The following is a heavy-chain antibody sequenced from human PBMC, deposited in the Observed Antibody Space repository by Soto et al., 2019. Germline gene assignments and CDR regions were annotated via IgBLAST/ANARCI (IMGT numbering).Heavy chain of an antibody. Sequence: ASVKVSCKASGYTFTSYDISWVRQATGQGLEWMGWMNPDSGDTGFAQRFQGRVTLTRNTSIRTAYMELSSLRSEDTAVYYCARGGGIVVVTAPYDHWGQGTLVTSPQ. V-gene: IGHV1-8*01. CDR3: ARGGGIVVVTAPYDH. D-gene: IGHD2-21*02. J-gene: IGHJ4*02. CDR2: MNPDSGDT. CDR1: GYTFTSYD.